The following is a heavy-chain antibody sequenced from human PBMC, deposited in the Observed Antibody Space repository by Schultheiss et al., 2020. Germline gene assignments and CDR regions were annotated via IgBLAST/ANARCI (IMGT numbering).Heavy chain of an antibody. Sequence: SVKVSCKASGYTFTSYDINWVRQAPGQGLEWMGGIIPIFGTANYAQKFQGRVTITADESTSTAYMELSSLRSEDTAVYYCARGRYYYDSSGYYYVFDWFDPWGQGTLVTVSS. CDR3: ARGRYYYDSSGYYYVFDWFDP. V-gene: IGHV1-69*13. CDR2: IIPIFGTA. J-gene: IGHJ5*02. CDR1: GYTFTSYD. D-gene: IGHD3-22*01.